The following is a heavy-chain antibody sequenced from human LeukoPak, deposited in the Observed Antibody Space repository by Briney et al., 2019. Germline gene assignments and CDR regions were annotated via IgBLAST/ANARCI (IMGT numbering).Heavy chain of an antibody. J-gene: IGHJ6*03. CDR3: AREGAGYSSSPYYYYYMDV. CDR2: ISSSSSYI. V-gene: IGHV3-21*01. Sequence: GGTLTLSCAASGFTFSSYGMNWVRQAPGKGLEWVSSISSSSSYIYYADSVKGRFTISRDNAKNSLYLQMNSLRAEDTAVYYCAREGAGYSSSPYYYYYMDVWGKGTTVTVSS. CDR1: GFTFSSYG. D-gene: IGHD6-6*01.